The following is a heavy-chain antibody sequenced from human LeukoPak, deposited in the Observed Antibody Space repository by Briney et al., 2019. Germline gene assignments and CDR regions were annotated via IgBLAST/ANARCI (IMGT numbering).Heavy chain of an antibody. CDR2: TYYRSKWYH. CDR3: AGGKYSAFDI. V-gene: IGHV6-1*01. Sequence: SQTLSLTCVISGDSFSSNGVAWNWIRQSPSRGLEWLGRTYYRSKWYHDYAVSVKSRITINPDTSKNLFSLQLNSVTPEDTAVYYCAGGKYSAFDIWGQGTMVTVSS. J-gene: IGHJ3*02. D-gene: IGHD3-16*01. CDR1: GDSFSSNGVA.